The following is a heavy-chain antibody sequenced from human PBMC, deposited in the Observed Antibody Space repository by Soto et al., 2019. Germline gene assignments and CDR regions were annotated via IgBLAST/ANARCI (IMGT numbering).Heavy chain of an antibody. J-gene: IGHJ5*02. CDR1: GFPFSRYD. CDR3: AKGANVWSTYQNWFDT. CDR2: ISNSGGST. D-gene: IGHD3-16*02. V-gene: IGHV3-23*01. Sequence: GGSLRLSCAASGFPFSRYDMIWVRQAPGKGLEWVSGISNSGGSTYYADSVKGRFTISRDNSKNTLNLQMNSLRAEDTAVYYCAKGANVWSTYQNWFDTWGQGTLVTVSS.